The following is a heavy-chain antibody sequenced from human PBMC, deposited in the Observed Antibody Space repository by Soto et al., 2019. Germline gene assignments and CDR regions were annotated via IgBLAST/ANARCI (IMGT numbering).Heavy chain of an antibody. Sequence: EVQLVESGGGLVQPGGSLRLSCAASGFTVSSNSMSWFRQAPGKGLEWVSVIYGGGSTYYADSVKGRFTISRDNSKNTLYLQMNSLRAEDTAVYYCARDMVRGMDVWGQGTTVTVSS. CDR3: ARDMVRGMDV. D-gene: IGHD3-10*01. CDR2: IYGGGST. CDR1: GFTVSSNS. J-gene: IGHJ6*02. V-gene: IGHV3-66*01.